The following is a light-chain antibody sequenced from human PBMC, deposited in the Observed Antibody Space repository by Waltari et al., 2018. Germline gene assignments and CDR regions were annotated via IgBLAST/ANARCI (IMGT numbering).Light chain of an antibody. J-gene: IGKJ2*01. Sequence: DIVMTQSPDSLPVSLGARATFNYNSSQRVLYSSNHNNYLAWYQQKPGQPPKLLFYWSSTRESGVPDRFSGSGSGTDFTLTISSLQAEDVAVYYCQQYYNTPYTFGQGTKLEIK. CDR3: QQYYNTPYT. V-gene: IGKV4-1*01. CDR1: QRVLYSSNHNNY. CDR2: WSS.